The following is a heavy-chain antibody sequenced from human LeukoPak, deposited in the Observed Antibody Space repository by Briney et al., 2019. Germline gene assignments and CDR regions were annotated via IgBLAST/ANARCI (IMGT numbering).Heavy chain of an antibody. Sequence: GGSLRLSYAPSGFTFSSYAMSWVRQAPGKGLEWVAVISGGGSGTYYADSVRGRFTISRDNSKDTLYLQMNSLRAEDTAVYYCAKDTSGSYFTGDYWGQGTLVTVSS. CDR3: AKDTSGSYFTGDY. D-gene: IGHD3-22*01. CDR1: GFTFSSYA. CDR2: ISGGGSGT. J-gene: IGHJ4*02. V-gene: IGHV3-23*01.